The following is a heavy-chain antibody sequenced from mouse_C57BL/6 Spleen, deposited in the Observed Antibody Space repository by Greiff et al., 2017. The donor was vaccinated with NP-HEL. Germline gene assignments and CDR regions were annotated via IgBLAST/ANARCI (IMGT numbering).Heavy chain of an antibody. CDR2: INPSTGGT. CDR3: ARGGFITTPLDY. Sequence: VQLQQSGPELVKPGASVKISCKASGYSFTGYYMNWVKQSPEKSLEWIGEINPSTGGTTYNQKFKAKATLTVDKSSSTAYMQLKSLTSEDSAVYYCARGGFITTPLDYWGQGTTLTVSS. CDR1: GYSFTGYY. J-gene: IGHJ2*01. V-gene: IGHV1-42*01. D-gene: IGHD1-1*01.